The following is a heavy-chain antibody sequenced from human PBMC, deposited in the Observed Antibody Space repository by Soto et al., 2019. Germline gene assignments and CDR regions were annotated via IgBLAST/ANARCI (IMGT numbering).Heavy chain of an antibody. CDR2: VHHSWGS. Sequence: QVQLQESGPGLVKPSETLSLSCTVSGGSISSYYWSWFRQSPGKRMEWIGYVHHSWGSSYNPSLQSRVAISLDTSKSQFPLKVTSVTATETAVYYCARQGFGPLHGLVDVWGQGTTVTVSS. CDR1: GGSISSYY. D-gene: IGHD3-10*01. CDR3: ARQGFGPLHGLVDV. V-gene: IGHV4-59*08. J-gene: IGHJ6*02.